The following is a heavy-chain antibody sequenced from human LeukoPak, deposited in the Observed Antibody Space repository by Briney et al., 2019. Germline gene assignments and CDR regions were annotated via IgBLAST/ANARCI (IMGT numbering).Heavy chain of an antibody. CDR1: GFTFDDYA. CDR3: AKDRALTSDTHGGLDV. CDR2: ISGNGGST. D-gene: IGHD5-18*01. V-gene: IGHV3-43*02. J-gene: IGHJ6*01. Sequence: GSLRLSCAASGFTFDDYAIHWVRQAPGKGLEWVSLISGNGGSTYYADSVKGRFTISRDNSKNSLYLQMNSLTTEDTALYYCAKDRALTSDTHGGLDVRGQGTTVTVSS.